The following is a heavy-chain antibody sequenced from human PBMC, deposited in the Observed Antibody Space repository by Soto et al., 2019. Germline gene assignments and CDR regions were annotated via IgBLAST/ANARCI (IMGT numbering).Heavy chain of an antibody. Sequence: QVQMVQSGTEVKKPGASVKVSCKASGYIFTTYSIAWVRQAPGQGLEWMGWISAYNGNTNYAQKFQGRVTMTTDTSTNPAYQELRSLRSDDTAVYFCAREAFGGHASWFDPWGQGTLVTVSS. J-gene: IGHJ5*02. CDR1: GYIFTTYS. CDR2: ISAYNGNT. CDR3: AREAFGGHASWFDP. V-gene: IGHV1-18*01. D-gene: IGHD2-2*01.